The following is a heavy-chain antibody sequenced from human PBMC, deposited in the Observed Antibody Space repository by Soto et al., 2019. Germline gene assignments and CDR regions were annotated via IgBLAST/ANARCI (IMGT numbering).Heavy chain of an antibody. CDR2: INAGNRNT. J-gene: IGHJ3*02. V-gene: IGHV1-3*01. CDR1: GYTFTNYA. CDR3: ARGYDYVWGSYRSDAFDI. Sequence: QVQLVQSGAEVKKPGASVKVSCKASGYTFTNYAIHWVRQAPGQRLEWMGWINAGNRNTEYSQKXQGRVIMTRDXXAXTXXMELSSLTSEDTAVYYCARGYDYVWGSYRSDAFDIWGQGTMVTVSS. D-gene: IGHD3-16*02.